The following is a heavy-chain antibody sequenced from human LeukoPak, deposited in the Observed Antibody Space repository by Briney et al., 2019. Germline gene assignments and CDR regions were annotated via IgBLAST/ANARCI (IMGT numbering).Heavy chain of an antibody. CDR3: ARGVPTYYDFWSGYYEGVYYYCYMDV. Sequence: PSETLSLTCTVSGGSISSYYWSWIRQPPGKGLEWIGYIYYSGSTNYNPSLKSRVTISVDTSKNQFSLKLSSVTAADTAVYYCARGVPTYYDFWSGYYEGVYYYCYMDVWGKGTTVTVSS. J-gene: IGHJ6*03. CDR1: GGSISSYY. D-gene: IGHD3-3*01. V-gene: IGHV4-59*01. CDR2: IYYSGST.